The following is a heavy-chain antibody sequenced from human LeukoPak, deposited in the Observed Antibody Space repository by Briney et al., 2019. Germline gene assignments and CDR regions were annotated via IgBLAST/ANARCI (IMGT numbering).Heavy chain of an antibody. D-gene: IGHD2-2*01. CDR2: IYYSGST. CDR3: ARGGVPAANWFDP. J-gene: IGHJ5*02. Sequence: PSETLSLTCTVSGGSISSYYWSWIRQPPGKGLEWIGYIYYSGSTNYNPSLKSRVTISVDTSKNQFSLKLSSVTAADTAVYYCARGGVPAANWFDPWGQGTLVTVSS. V-gene: IGHV4-59*08. CDR1: GGSISSYY.